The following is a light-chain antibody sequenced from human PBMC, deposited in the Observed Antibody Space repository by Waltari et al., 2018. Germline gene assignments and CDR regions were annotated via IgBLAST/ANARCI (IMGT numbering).Light chain of an antibody. CDR2: GVS. CDR3: QHLVRYPLT. V-gene: IGKV1-9*01. Sequence: LLTQSPVSLSASVGDTVTLTCRASEDVRSYLAWVQQKPGRAPNLLIFGVSTLQSGVPSRFSGAGYGTDFTLPISGLQPEDSATYYCQHLVRYPLTFGGGTKVEIQ. CDR1: EDVRSY. J-gene: IGKJ4*01.